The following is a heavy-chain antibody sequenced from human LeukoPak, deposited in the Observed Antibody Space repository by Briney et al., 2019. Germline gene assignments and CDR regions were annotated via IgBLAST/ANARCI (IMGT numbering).Heavy chain of an antibody. CDR3: ARLTFTIFGVVKNAFDI. CDR1: GYTFTGYY. V-gene: IGHV1-46*01. D-gene: IGHD3-3*01. Sequence: ASVKVSCKASGYTFTGYYMHWVRQAPGQGLEWMGIINPSGGSTSYAQKFQGRVTMTRDTSTSTVYMELSSLRSEDTAVYYCARLTFTIFGVVKNAFDIWGQGTMVTVSS. CDR2: INPSGGST. J-gene: IGHJ3*02.